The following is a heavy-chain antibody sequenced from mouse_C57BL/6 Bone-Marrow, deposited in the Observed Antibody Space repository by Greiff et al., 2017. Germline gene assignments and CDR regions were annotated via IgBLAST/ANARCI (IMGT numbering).Heavy chain of an antibody. J-gene: IGHJ4*01. CDR2: ISSGSSTI. CDR3: ARLNAMDY. CDR1: GFTFSDSG. V-gene: IGHV5-17*01. Sequence: VHVKQSGGGLVKPGGSLKLSCAASGFTFSDSGMHWVRQAPEKGLEWVAYISSGSSTIYYADTVKGRFTISRDNAKNTLFLQMTSLRSEDTAMYYCARLNAMDYWGQGTSVTVSS.